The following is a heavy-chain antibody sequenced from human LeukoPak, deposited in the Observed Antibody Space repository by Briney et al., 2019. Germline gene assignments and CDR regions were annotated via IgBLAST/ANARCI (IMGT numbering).Heavy chain of an antibody. CDR3: ARDMIGDIVVVPAAMGAFDI. CDR1: GGSISSYY. CDR2: IYYSGST. J-gene: IGHJ3*02. D-gene: IGHD2-2*01. V-gene: IGHV4-59*01. Sequence: PSETLSLTCTVSGGSISSYYWSWIRQPPGKGLEWIGYIYYSGSTNYNPSLKSRVTISVDTSKNQFSLKLSSVTAADTAVYYCARDMIGDIVVVPAAMGAFDIWGQGTMVTVSS.